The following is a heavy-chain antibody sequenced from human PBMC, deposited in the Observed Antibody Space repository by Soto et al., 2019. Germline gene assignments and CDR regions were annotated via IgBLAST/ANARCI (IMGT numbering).Heavy chain of an antibody. Sequence: ASVKVSCKASGYTFTSYDINWVRQATGQGLEWMGWMNPNSGSTGYAQKFQGRVTMTRNTSISTAYMELSSLRSEDTAVYYCARDLRFNYYYYGMDVWGQGTTVTVSS. CDR3: ARDLRFNYYYYGMDV. CDR2: MNPNSGST. D-gene: IGHD4-17*01. CDR1: GYTFTSYD. J-gene: IGHJ6*02. V-gene: IGHV1-8*01.